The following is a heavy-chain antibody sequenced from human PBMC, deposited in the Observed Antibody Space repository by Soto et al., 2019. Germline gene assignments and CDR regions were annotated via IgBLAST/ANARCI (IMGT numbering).Heavy chain of an antibody. CDR3: AKNWKSVRGVILQYYGMDV. CDR2: ISGSGVTT. D-gene: IGHD3-10*01. CDR1: GFTFSPYG. V-gene: IGHV3-23*01. J-gene: IGHJ6*02. Sequence: EVRLLESGGGLVQPGGSLRLSCAASGFTFSPYGMSWVLQAPGKGLEWVSFISGSGVTTTYADSVKGRFTISTDNSKNTLSLQMNSLRVEDTAVYYCAKNWKSVRGVILQYYGMDVWGQGTTVTVSS.